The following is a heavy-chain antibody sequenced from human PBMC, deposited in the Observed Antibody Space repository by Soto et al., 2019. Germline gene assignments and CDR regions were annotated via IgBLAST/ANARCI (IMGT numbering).Heavy chain of an antibody. J-gene: IGHJ4*02. V-gene: IGHV1-3*01. CDR2: INAGNGNT. D-gene: IGHD1-26*01. CDR3: ARGLGLYYFDY. CDR1: GYTFTSYA. Sequence: QVQLVQSGAEVKKPGASVKVSCKASGYTFTSYAMHWVRQAPGQRLEGMGWINAGNGNTKYPQKFQGRVTITRDTSASTAYMELSSLRSEDTAVYYCARGLGLYYFDYWGQGTLVTVSS.